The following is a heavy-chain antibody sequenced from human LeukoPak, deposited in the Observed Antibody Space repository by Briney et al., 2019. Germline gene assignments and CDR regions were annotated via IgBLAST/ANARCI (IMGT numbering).Heavy chain of an antibody. CDR1: GYTFTSYA. J-gene: IGHJ4*02. CDR2: INAGNGNT. Sequence: GASVKVSCKASGYTFTSYAMHWVRQAPGQRLEWMGWINAGNGNTKYSQKFQGRVTIARDTSASTAYMELSSLRSEDTAVYYCARGYYFNWGSGHLDYWGQGTLVTVSS. V-gene: IGHV1-3*01. D-gene: IGHD7-27*01. CDR3: ARGYYFNWGSGHLDY.